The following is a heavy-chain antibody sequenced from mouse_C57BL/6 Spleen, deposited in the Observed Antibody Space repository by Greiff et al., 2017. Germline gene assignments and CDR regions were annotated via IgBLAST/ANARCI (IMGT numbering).Heavy chain of an antibody. D-gene: IGHD2-3*01. Sequence: DVKLVESGGGLVQSGRSLRLSCATSGFTFSDFYMEWVRQAPGKGLEWIAASRNKANDYTTEYSASVKGRFIVSRDTSQSILYLQMNALRAEDTAIYYCARDHDGYFYAMDYWGQGTSVTVSS. CDR2: SRNKANDYTT. V-gene: IGHV7-1*01. CDR1: GFTFSDFY. CDR3: ARDHDGYFYAMDY. J-gene: IGHJ4*01.